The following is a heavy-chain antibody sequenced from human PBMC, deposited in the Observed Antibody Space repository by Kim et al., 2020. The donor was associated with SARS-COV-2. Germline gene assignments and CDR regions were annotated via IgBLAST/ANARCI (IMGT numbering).Heavy chain of an antibody. CDR2: ISSSSSYI. Sequence: GGSLRLSCAASGFTFSSYSMNWVRQAPGKGLEWVSSISSSSSYIYYADSVKGRFTISRDNAKNSLYLQMNSLRAEDTAVYYCARDRIEMATNYYYYGMDVWGQGTTVTVSS. J-gene: IGHJ6*02. CDR1: GFTFSSYS. V-gene: IGHV3-21*01. D-gene: IGHD5-12*01. CDR3: ARDRIEMATNYYYYGMDV.